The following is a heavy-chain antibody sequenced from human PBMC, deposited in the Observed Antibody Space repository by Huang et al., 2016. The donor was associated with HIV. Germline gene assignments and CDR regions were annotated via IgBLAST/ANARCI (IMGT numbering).Heavy chain of an antibody. V-gene: IGHV3-21*01. CDR3: PRVPIDYSKSHYYFDY. CDR2: ISGGATYI. D-gene: IGHD4-4*01. J-gene: IGHJ4*02. CDR1: RFTFRTYS. Sequence: EVQLVESGGGLVRPGGSLRLSCAASRFTFRTYSLNLVRQTPGKGLEWVSSISGGATYIYYAASVKGRFTISRDNAKNSLYLQMNSLRTEDTAVYYCPRVPIDYSKSHYYFDYWGQGTLVTVSS.